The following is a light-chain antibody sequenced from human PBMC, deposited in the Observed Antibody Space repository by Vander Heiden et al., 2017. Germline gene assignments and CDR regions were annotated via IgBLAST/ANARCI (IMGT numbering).Light chain of an antibody. V-gene: IGLV8-61*01. CDR3: VLYMGSGYWV. CDR2: SSN. Sequence: QPVVPPEPSLSLSPGGTVTLTCGLSSGSVSTSYYPSWYQQTPGQAPRTLIYSSNTRSSGVPDRFSGSIRGNKAALTITGAQADDESDYYCVLYMGSGYWVFGGGTKLTVL. CDR1: SGSVSTSYY. J-gene: IGLJ3*02.